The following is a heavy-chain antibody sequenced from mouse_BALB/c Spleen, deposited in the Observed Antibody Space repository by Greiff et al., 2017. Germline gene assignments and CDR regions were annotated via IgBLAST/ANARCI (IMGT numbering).Heavy chain of an antibody. J-gene: IGHJ4*01. CDR1: GFAFSSYD. CDR3: ARQGGYDAMDY. V-gene: IGHV5-12-1*01. CDR2: ISSGGGST. Sequence: DVMLVESGGGLVKPGGSLKLSCAASGFAFSSYDMSWVRQTPEKRLEWVAYISSGGGSTYYPDTVKGRFTISRDNAKNTLYLQLSSLKSEDTAMYYCARQGGYDAMDYWGQGTSVTVSA.